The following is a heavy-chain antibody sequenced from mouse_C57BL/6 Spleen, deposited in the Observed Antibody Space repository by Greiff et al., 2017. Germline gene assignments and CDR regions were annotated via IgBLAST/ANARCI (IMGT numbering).Heavy chain of an antibody. V-gene: IGHV1-64*01. CDR1: GYTFTSYW. Sequence: QVQLQQPGAELVKPGASVKLSCKASGYTFTSYWIHWVKQRPGQGLEWIGMIHPNSGSTNYNEKFKSKATLTVDKSSSTAYMQLSSLTSEDSAVYYCAALTGTEFAYWGQGTLVTVSA. CDR3: AALTGTEFAY. D-gene: IGHD4-1*01. J-gene: IGHJ3*01. CDR2: IHPNSGST.